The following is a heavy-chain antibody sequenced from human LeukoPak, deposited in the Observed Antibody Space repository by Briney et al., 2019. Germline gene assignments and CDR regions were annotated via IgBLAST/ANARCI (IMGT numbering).Heavy chain of an antibody. CDR1: GGSFSGHY. V-gene: IGHV4-34*01. Sequence: SETLSLTCAVYGGSFSGHYWSWIRQPPGKGLEWIGEINHSGSTNYNPSLKSRVTISVDTSKNQFSLKLSSVTAADTAVYYCARAEMYSSGWYDWYFDLWGRGTLVTVSS. CDR3: ARAEMYSSGWYDWYFDL. CDR2: INHSGST. J-gene: IGHJ2*01. D-gene: IGHD6-19*01.